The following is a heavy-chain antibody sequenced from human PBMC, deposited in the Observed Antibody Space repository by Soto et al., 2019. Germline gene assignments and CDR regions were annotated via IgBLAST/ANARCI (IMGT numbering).Heavy chain of an antibody. CDR2: IYPGDSDT. CDR3: ATQDSTSWGAFDI. V-gene: IGHV5-51*01. Sequence: PGESLKISCKDSGYSFTSYWIAWVRQMPGKGLEWMGIIYPGDSDTRYSPSFQGQVTISADKSISTAYLQWSSLKASDTAFFYCATQDSTSWGAFDIWGQGTMVTVSS. D-gene: IGHD6-13*01. CDR1: GYSFTSYW. J-gene: IGHJ3*02.